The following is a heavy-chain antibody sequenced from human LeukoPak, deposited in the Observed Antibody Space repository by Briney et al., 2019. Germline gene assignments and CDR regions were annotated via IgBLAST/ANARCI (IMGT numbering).Heavy chain of an antibody. V-gene: IGHV4-31*03. Sequence: PSETLSLTCTVSGGSISSGNYYWSWIRQHPGKGLEWIGYIHHSGSTYYNPSLKSRVIISVDTSKNQFSLKLNSVTAADTAVYYCASYGSGSYRFDPWGQGTLVTVSS. J-gene: IGHJ5*02. CDR3: ASYGSGSYRFDP. CDR1: GGSISSGNYY. CDR2: IHHSGST. D-gene: IGHD3-10*01.